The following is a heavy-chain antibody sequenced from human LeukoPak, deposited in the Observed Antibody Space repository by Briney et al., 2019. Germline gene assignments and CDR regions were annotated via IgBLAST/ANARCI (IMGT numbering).Heavy chain of an antibody. CDR2: INHSGST. V-gene: IGHV4-34*01. CDR1: GGSFSGYY. Sequence: PSETLSLTCAVYGGSFSGYYWSWIRQPPGKGLEWIGEINHSGSTNYNPSLKSRVTISVDTSKNQFSLKLSSVTAADTAVYYCARGRRATAYYYYYGMDVWGQGTTVTVSS. CDR3: ARGRRATAYYYYYGMDV. D-gene: IGHD1-26*01. J-gene: IGHJ6*02.